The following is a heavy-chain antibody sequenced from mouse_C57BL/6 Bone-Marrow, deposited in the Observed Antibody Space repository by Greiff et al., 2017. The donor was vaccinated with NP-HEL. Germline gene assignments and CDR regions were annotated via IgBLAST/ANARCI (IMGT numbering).Heavy chain of an antibody. Sequence: VQLKQSGPELVKPGASVKISCEASGYSFTDYNMNWVRQSNGKSLEWIGVINPNYGTTSYNQKFKGKATLTVDQSSSTAYMQLNSLTSEDSAVYSGARCGSSYPWYFDVWGTGTTVTVSS. CDR3: ARCGSSYPWYFDV. J-gene: IGHJ1*03. D-gene: IGHD1-1*01. CDR1: GYSFTDYN. CDR2: INPNYGTT. V-gene: IGHV1-39*01.